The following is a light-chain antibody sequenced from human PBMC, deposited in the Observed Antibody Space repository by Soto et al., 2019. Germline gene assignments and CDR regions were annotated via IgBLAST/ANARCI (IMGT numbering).Light chain of an antibody. CDR1: SSYVGGYNY. Sequence: QSALTQPASVSGSPGQSITISCTGTSSYVGGYNYVSWYQQHPGKAPKLMIYDVSKRASGVSNRFSGSKSGNTASLTISGLHAEDEADYYCSSYTSSSTLVFGGGTKVTVL. J-gene: IGLJ2*01. CDR2: DVS. V-gene: IGLV2-14*01. CDR3: SSYTSSSTLV.